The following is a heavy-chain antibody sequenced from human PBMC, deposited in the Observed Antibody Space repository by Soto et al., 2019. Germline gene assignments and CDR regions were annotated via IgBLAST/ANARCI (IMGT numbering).Heavy chain of an antibody. CDR1: GYSFTSYW. D-gene: IGHD3-22*01. V-gene: IGHV5-10-1*01. CDR3: ARGRMAYDSSVYQVIQH. J-gene: IGHJ1*01. CDR2: IDPSDSYT. Sequence: GESLKISCKGSGYSFTSYWISWVRQMPGKGLEWMGRIDPSDSYTNYSPSFRGRVTMTRDTSISTAYMELSSLRSEDTAVYYCARGRMAYDSSVYQVIQHWGQGTQVTVSS.